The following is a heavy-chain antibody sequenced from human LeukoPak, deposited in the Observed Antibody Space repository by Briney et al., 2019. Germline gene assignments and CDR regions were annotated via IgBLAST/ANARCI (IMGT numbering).Heavy chain of an antibody. D-gene: IGHD6-19*01. CDR1: GGSISSRSYY. CDR3: ARRDGGWYHY. J-gene: IGHJ4*02. Sequence: SETLSLTCTVSGGSISSRSYYWGWIRQPPGKGLEWIGSIYYSGSTYYSPSLKSRVTISVDTSKNQFSLKLSSVTAADTAVYYCARRDGGWYHYWGQGTLVTVSS. V-gene: IGHV4-39*01. CDR2: IYYSGST.